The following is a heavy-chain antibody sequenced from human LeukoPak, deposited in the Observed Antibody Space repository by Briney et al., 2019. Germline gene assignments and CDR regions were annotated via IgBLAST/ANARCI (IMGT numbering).Heavy chain of an antibody. CDR3: AKGVQSDYSDHFDY. CDR2: IRWNSGSI. Sequence: GRSLRLSCAASGFTFGDYAMHWVRQAPGKGLEWVSGIRWNSGSIGYADSVKGRFTISRDNAKNSLYLQMNRLRAEDTALYYCAKGVQSDYSDHFDYWGQGTLVTVSS. J-gene: IGHJ4*02. CDR1: GFTFGDYA. V-gene: IGHV3-9*01. D-gene: IGHD4-17*01.